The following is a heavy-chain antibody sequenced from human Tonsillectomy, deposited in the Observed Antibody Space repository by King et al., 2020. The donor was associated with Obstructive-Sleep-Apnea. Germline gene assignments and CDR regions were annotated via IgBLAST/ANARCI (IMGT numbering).Heavy chain of an antibody. Sequence: QLQESGPGLVKPSQTLSLTCTISGGSIRSGGYYWSWIRHHPGKGLEWIGYIYYSGSTYYNPSLKSRVTISVDTSKNQFSLKLSFVTAADTAVYFCASLGPGFHYGMDVWGQGTTVTVSS. CDR2: IYYSGST. CDR1: GGSIRSGGYY. D-gene: IGHD3-10*01. V-gene: IGHV4-31*03. CDR3: ASLGPGFHYGMDV. J-gene: IGHJ6*02.